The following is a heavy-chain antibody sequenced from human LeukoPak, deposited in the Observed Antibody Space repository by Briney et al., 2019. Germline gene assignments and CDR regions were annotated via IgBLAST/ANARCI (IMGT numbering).Heavy chain of an antibody. V-gene: IGHV4-39*01. CDR1: GGSISSSTYY. CDR3: ASSGYSYGYRDY. CDR2: IYYSEST. D-gene: IGHD5-18*01. Sequence: KCSETLSLTCTVSGGSISSSTYYWGWIRQPPGKGLECIGTIYYSESTNYNPSLKSLVSISVDTSKNQFSLKLSSVTAADTAVYYCASSGYSYGYRDYWGQGTLVTVSS. J-gene: IGHJ4*02.